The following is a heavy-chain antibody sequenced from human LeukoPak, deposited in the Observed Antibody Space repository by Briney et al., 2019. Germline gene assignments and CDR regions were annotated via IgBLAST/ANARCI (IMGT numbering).Heavy chain of an antibody. V-gene: IGHV4-34*01. CDR1: GGSFSGYY. CDR2: INHSGST. CDR3: ARGRTTMVRGVTVPPYYYYGMDV. J-gene: IGHJ6*02. Sequence: SETLSLTCAVYGGSFSGYYWSWIRQPPGKGLEWIGEINHSGSTNYNPSLKSRVTISVDTSKNQFSLKLSSVTAADTAVYYCARGRTTMVRGVTVPPYYYYGMDVWGQGTLVTVSS. D-gene: IGHD3-10*01.